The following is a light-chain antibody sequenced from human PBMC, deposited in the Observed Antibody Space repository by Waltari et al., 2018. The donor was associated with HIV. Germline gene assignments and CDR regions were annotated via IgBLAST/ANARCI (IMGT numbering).Light chain of an antibody. Sequence: DIVMTQSPESLAVSLGERDSINCKYSQSVLYSLNNKNYVAWYQQKPGQPPKLLIYWTSTRESGVPDRFSGSGSGTDFTLTISSLQAEDVATYYCQQYYSAPRTFGQGTKVEIK. CDR2: WTS. J-gene: IGKJ1*01. CDR3: QQYYSAPRT. CDR1: QSVLYSLNNKNY. V-gene: IGKV4-1*01.